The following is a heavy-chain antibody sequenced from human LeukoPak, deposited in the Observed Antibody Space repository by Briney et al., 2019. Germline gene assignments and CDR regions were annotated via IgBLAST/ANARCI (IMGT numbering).Heavy chain of an antibody. D-gene: IGHD4-23*01. CDR1: GGSISSGDHY. CDR2: IYYSGST. V-gene: IGHV4-30-4*08. J-gene: IGHJ4*02. CDR3: AREGGVVTSRYYFDY. Sequence: SQTLSLTCTVSGGSISSGDHYWSWIRQPPGKGLEWIGYIYYSGSTYYNPSLKSRVSISVDPSKNQFSLKLSSVTAADTAVYYCAREGGVVTSRYYFDYWGQGTLVTVSS.